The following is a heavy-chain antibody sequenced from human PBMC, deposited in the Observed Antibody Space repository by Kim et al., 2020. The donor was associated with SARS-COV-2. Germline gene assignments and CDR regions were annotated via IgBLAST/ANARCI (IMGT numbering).Heavy chain of an antibody. CDR2: IKSKTDGGTT. CDR1: GFTFSNAW. Sequence: GGSLRLSCAASGFTFSNAWMSWVRQAPGKGLEWVGRIKSKTDGGTTDYAAPVKGRFTISRDDSKNTLYLQMNSLKTEDTAVYYCTTDSSDYYGRDYWGQGNLVTVSS. CDR3: TTDSSDYYGRDY. D-gene: IGHD3-10*01. V-gene: IGHV3-15*01. J-gene: IGHJ4*02.